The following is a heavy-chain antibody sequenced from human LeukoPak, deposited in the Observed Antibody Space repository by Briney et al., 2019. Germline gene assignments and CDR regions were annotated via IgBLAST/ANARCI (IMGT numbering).Heavy chain of an antibody. J-gene: IGHJ3*02. Sequence: SETLSLTCTVSGGSISSYYWSWIRQPPGKGLEWIGCIYYSGSTNYNPSLKSRVTISVDTSKNQFSLKLSSVTAADTAVYYCARPLIVGSKGAFDIWGQGTMVTVSS. V-gene: IGHV4-59*08. CDR1: GGSISSYY. CDR3: ARPLIVGSKGAFDI. D-gene: IGHD3-22*01. CDR2: IYYSGST.